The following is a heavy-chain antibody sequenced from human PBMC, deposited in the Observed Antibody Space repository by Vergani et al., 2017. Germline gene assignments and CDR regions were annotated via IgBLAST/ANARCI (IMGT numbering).Heavy chain of an antibody. CDR1: GGSITSSSYY. CDR3: ARQRPGSGWSPGDFDD. D-gene: IGHD6-19*01. V-gene: IGHV4-39*01. J-gene: IGHJ4*02. CDR2: IYHSGGA. Sequence: QLHLQESGPGLVKPSETLSLTCTVSGGSITSSSYYWGWIRQPPGKGLEWIGNIYHSGGAYYNPSLKGRVTISVDTSKNQFSLEVTSVTAADTAIYFCARQRPGSGWSPGDFDDWGQGTLVTVSS.